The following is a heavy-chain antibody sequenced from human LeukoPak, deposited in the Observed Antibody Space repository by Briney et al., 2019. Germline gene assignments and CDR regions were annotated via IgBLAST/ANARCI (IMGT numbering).Heavy chain of an antibody. J-gene: IGHJ5*02. CDR2: IYYSGST. Sequence: SETLSLTCTVSGGSISSGDHYWSWIRQPPGKGLEWIGYIYYSGSTNYNPSLKSRVTISVDTSKNQFSLKLSSVTAADTAVYYCARGVFSSSWYIDWFDPWGQGTLVTVSS. CDR3: ARGVFSSSWYIDWFDP. D-gene: IGHD6-13*01. V-gene: IGHV4-61*08. CDR1: GGSISSGDHY.